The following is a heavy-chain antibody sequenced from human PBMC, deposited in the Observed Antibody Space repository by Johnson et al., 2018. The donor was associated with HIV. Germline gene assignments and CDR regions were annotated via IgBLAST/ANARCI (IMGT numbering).Heavy chain of an antibody. CDR2: ISYDGSNK. D-gene: IGHD3-22*01. V-gene: IGHV3-30-3*01. J-gene: IGHJ3*02. CDR1: GFTFTFYA. Sequence: QVQLVESGGGVVRPGGSLRLSCAASGFTFTFYAMHWVRQAPGKGLEWVAVISYDGSNKYYADSVKGRFTISRDNSKNTLYLQMNSLRAEDTAVYYCAREGNYYDSSSHAFDIWGQGTMVTVSS. CDR3: AREGNYYDSSSHAFDI.